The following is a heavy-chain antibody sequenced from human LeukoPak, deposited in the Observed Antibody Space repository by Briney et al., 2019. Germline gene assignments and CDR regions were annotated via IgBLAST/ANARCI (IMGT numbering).Heavy chain of an antibody. CDR1: GFTFSSYA. D-gene: IGHD2-21*01. CDR2: ISGSGGST. J-gene: IGHJ4*02. CDR3: AKKSGDHFHFDF. V-gene: IGHV3-23*01. Sequence: GGSLRLSCAASGFTFSSYAMSWVRQAPGKGLEWVSAISGSGGSTYYADSVKGRFTISRDNSKSTLYLQMNSLRAEDTAVYHCAKKSGDHFHFDFWGQGTLVTVSS.